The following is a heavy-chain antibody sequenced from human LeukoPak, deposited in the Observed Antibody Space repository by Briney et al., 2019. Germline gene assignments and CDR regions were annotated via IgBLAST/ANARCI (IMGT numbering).Heavy chain of an antibody. CDR1: GFTFSSYW. V-gene: IGHV3-7*01. Sequence: GGSLRLSCAASGFTFSSYWMSWVRQAPGKGLEWVANIKQDGSEKYYVDSVRGRFTISRDNAKNSLYLQMNSLRAEDTAVYYCARDGVQFVEDYWGQGTLVTVSS. CDR3: ARDGVQFVEDY. CDR2: IKQDGSEK. D-gene: IGHD3-16*01. J-gene: IGHJ4*02.